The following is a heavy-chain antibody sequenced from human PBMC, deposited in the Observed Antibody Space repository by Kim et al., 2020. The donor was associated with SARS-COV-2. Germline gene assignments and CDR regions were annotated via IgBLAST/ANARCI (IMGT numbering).Heavy chain of an antibody. CDR3: ASTPAYYYDSSGYYYVSYSYYGMDV. D-gene: IGHD3-22*01. V-gene: IGHV4-59*01. CDR1: GGSISSYY. CDR2: IYYSGST. J-gene: IGHJ6*02. Sequence: SETLSLTCTVSGGSISSYYWSWIRQPPGKGLEWIGYIYYSGSTNYNPSLKSRVTISVDTSKNQFSLKLSSVTAADTAVYYCASTPAYYYDSSGYYYVSYSYYGMDVWGQGTTVTVS.